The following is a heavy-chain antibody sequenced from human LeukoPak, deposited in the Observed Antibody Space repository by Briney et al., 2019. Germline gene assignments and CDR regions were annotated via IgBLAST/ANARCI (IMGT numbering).Heavy chain of an antibody. CDR3: ARQRRAYYDGMDV. V-gene: IGHV1-2*02. Sequence: ASVKVSCKISGGTFGSYGITWVRQAPGQRLEWMGWINPKGGTNYAQKFQGRVSMTRDTSSSTAYMEVSRLRSDDTGMYYCARQRRAYYDGMDVWGQGTTVTVSS. CDR2: INPKGGT. CDR1: GGTFGSYG. J-gene: IGHJ6*02.